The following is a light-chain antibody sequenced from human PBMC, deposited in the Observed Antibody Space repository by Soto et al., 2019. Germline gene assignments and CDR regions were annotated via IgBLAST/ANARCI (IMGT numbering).Light chain of an antibody. V-gene: IGKV1-9*01. CDR1: QGISSR. CDR2: AAS. J-gene: IGKJ2*01. CDR3: QQYNSYSPT. Sequence: DIQLTQSPSFLSASVGDRVTITCRASQGISSRLAWYQQNPGKAPKLLIYAASTLQSGVPSRFSGSGSGTEFTLTISSLQPEDFATYYCQQYNSYSPTFGQGTKLEIK.